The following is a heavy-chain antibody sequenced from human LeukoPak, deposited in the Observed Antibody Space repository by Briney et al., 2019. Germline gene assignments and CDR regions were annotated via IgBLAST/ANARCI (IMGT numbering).Heavy chain of an antibody. CDR2: ISDSGVTR. J-gene: IGHJ6*02. CDR1: GFTFSSYV. CDR3: AKAPAPYYYYYGMDV. Sequence: GSLRLSCAASGFTFSSYVMNWVRQAPGKGLEWVSSISDSGVTRYYADSVKGRFTISRDNSDNTVYLQMNSLRAEDTAIYYCAKAPAPYYYYYGMDVWGQGTAVTVSS. V-gene: IGHV3-23*01.